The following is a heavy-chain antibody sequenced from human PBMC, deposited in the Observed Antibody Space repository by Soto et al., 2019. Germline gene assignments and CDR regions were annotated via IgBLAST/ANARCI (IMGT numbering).Heavy chain of an antibody. CDR3: ARERGNSGNFDY. CDR1: GYTFTSYA. Sequence: QVQLVQSGTEVKEPGASVKVSCKASGYTFTSYAMHWVRQAPGQRLEWMGWINGGSGYTKFSQKFQGRVTIIRDTSASTAYMELSSLKSEDMAVYYCARERGNSGNFDYWGQGTLVTVSS. D-gene: IGHD6-19*01. J-gene: IGHJ4*02. V-gene: IGHV1-3*01. CDR2: INGGSGYT.